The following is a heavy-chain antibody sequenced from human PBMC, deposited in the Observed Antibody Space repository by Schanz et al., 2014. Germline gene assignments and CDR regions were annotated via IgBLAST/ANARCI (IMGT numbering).Heavy chain of an antibody. CDR2: IIPIHGIV. V-gene: IGHV1-69*02. Sequence: QVQLVQSGAEVKKPGSPVKVSCKSSGGTFSSYAISWVRQAPGQGLEWMGRIIPIHGIVNYAQRFQDRVRITADKSTSTAYMELSSLKSEDTAVYYCASSGAGYSSSWDFDYWGQGTLVTVSS. D-gene: IGHD6-13*01. CDR3: ASSGAGYSSSWDFDY. J-gene: IGHJ4*02. CDR1: GGTFSSYA.